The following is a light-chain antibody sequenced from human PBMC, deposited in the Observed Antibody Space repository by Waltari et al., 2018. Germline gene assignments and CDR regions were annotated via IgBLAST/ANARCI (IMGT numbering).Light chain of an antibody. V-gene: IGKV1-8*01. CDR3: QQYYSYPVT. J-gene: IGKJ1*01. Sequence: AIRLTQSPSSIAASTGDRVTITCRASQGVGIYLAWYQQKSGSAPKLLLYASSSLEAEVPSRFGGSGSWTDFTLTISCLQSEDFASYFCQQYYSYPVTFGQGTRV. CDR1: QGVGIY. CDR2: ASS.